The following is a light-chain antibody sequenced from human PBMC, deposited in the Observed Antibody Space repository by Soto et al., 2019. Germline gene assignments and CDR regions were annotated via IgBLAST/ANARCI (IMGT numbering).Light chain of an antibody. CDR3: QKYNSAPLT. CDR1: QGISNY. J-gene: IGKJ1*01. CDR2: AAS. Sequence: DIQMTQSPSSLSASVGDRVTITCRASQGISNYLAWYQQKPGKVPKLLIYAASTLQSGVPSRFSGSGSGTDFTINISSLQTDVVATDYCQKYNSAPLTFGQGTKVEIK. V-gene: IGKV1-27*01.